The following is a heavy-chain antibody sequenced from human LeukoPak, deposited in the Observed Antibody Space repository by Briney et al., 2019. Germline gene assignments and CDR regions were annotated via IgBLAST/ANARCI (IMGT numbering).Heavy chain of an antibody. CDR2: IFTSGTT. D-gene: IGHD6-19*01. Sequence: SETLSLTCTVSGGSISSSYWSWIRQPAGKGLEWIGRIFTSGTTEYSPSLKSRVTMSVDTSKNQFSLKLTSVTAADTAVYYCARDFGFGSAWGQGALVTVSS. CDR3: ARDFGFGSA. V-gene: IGHV4-4*07. J-gene: IGHJ5*02. CDR1: GGSISSSY.